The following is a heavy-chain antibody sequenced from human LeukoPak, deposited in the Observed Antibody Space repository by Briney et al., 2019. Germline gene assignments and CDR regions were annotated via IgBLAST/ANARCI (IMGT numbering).Heavy chain of an antibody. J-gene: IGHJ6*03. CDR1: GFTVSSNS. D-gene: IGHD6-6*01. CDR2: IYPGDSDT. Sequence: GGSLRLSCAASGFTVSSNSMSWVRQAPGEGLEWMGIIYPGDSDTRYSPSFQGQVTISADKSISTAYLQWSSLKASDTAMYYCARSSSDYMDVWGKGTTVTVSS. CDR3: ARSSSDYMDV. V-gene: IGHV5-51*01.